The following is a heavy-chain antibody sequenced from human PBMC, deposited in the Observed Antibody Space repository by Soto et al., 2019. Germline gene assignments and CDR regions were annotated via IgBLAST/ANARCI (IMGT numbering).Heavy chain of an antibody. CDR2: IYYSGST. Sequence: SETLSLTCTVSGGSVSSGSYYWSWIRQPPGKGLEWIGYIYYSGSTNYNPSLKSRVTISVDTSKNQFSLKLSSVTAADTAVYYCVRLVGVVVPAVNDYWGQGSLVTVSS. J-gene: IGHJ4*02. D-gene: IGHD2-2*01. CDR3: VRLVGVVVPAVNDY. CDR1: GGSVSSGSYY. V-gene: IGHV4-61*01.